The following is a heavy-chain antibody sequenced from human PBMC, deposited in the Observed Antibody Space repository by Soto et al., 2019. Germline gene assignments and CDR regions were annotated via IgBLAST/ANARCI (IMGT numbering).Heavy chain of an antibody. Sequence: QLQLQESGPGLVKPSETLSLTCTVSGGSISSSSYYWGWIRQPPGKGLEWIGSIYYSGRTYYNPSLKGRVTISVDTAKNQFSLKLSSVTAADTAVYYCARHDEDCSGGSCYHDACDIWGQGTMVTVSS. V-gene: IGHV4-39*01. D-gene: IGHD2-15*01. CDR2: IYYSGRT. J-gene: IGHJ3*02. CDR3: ARHDEDCSGGSCYHDACDI. CDR1: GGSISSSSYY.